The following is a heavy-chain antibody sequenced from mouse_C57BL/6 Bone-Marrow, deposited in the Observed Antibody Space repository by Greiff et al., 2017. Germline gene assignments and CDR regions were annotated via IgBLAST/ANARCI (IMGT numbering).Heavy chain of an antibody. J-gene: IGHJ4*01. CDR2: ISNGGGST. CDR1: GFTFSDYY. CDR3: ARQGVLDY. D-gene: IGHD2-14*01. Sequence: EVQGVESGGGLVQPGGSLKLSCAASGFTFSDYYMYWVRQTPEKRLEWVAYISNGGGSTYYPDTVKGRFTISRDNAKNTLYLQMSRLKSEDTAMYYCARQGVLDYWGQGTSVTVAS. V-gene: IGHV5-12*01.